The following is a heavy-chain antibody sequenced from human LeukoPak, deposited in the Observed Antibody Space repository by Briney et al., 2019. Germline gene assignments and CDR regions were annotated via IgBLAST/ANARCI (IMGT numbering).Heavy chain of an antibody. J-gene: IGHJ4*02. V-gene: IGHV3-30-3*01. CDR1: GFTFSSYA. Sequence: GGSLRLSCAASGFTFSSYAMHWVRQAPGKGLEWVAVISYDGSNKYYADSVKGRFTISRDNSKNTLYLQMNSLRAEDTAVYYCAPDTAMAQAPFDYWGQGTLVTVSS. D-gene: IGHD5-18*01. CDR3: APDTAMAQAPFDY. CDR2: ISYDGSNK.